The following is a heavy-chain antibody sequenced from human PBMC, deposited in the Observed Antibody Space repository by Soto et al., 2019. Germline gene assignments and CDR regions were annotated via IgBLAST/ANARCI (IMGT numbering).Heavy chain of an antibody. Sequence: QLQLQESGPGLLRPSETLSLTCNVSGGAISSSSYFWAWVRQPPGKTLEWIGHILYSVTTHYNESLKSRVTISADTATDQLSLILNSVTPAEKVVLYFAGGGGYYGVLVDCLCQGTLSPVS. D-gene: IGHD4-17*01. CDR1: GGAISSSSYF. CDR3: AGGGGYYGVLVDC. CDR2: ILYSVTT. J-gene: IGHJ4*02. V-gene: IGHV4-39*01.